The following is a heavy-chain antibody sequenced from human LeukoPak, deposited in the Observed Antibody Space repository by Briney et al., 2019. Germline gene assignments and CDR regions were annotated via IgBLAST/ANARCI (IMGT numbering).Heavy chain of an antibody. CDR1: GGSFSGYY. CDR3: ARGRYYYGSGSYRNWFDP. D-gene: IGHD3-10*01. J-gene: IGHJ5*02. V-gene: IGHV4-34*01. Sequence: SETLSLTCAVYGGSFSGYYWSWIRQPPGKGLEWIGEINHSGSTNYNPSLKSRVTTSVDTSKNQFSLKLSSVTAADTAVYYCARGRYYYGSGSYRNWFDPWGQGTLVTVSS. CDR2: INHSGST.